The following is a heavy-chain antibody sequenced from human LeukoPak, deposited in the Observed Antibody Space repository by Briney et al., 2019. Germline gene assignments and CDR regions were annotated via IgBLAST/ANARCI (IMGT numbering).Heavy chain of an antibody. Sequence: PSETLSLTCTVSGGSISGYYWSWIRQPPGKGLEWIGYIYYSGSTNYNPSLKSRVTISVDTSKNQFSLKLSSVTAADTAVYYCARDKYYSWFGESMGWFDPWGQGTLVTVSS. CDR1: GGSISGYY. CDR2: IYYSGST. V-gene: IGHV4-59*01. CDR3: ARDKYYSWFGESMGWFDP. J-gene: IGHJ5*02. D-gene: IGHD3-10*01.